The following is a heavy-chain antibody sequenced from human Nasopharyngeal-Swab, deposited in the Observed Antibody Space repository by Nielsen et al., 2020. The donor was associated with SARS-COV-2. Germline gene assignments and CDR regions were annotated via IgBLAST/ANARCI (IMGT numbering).Heavy chain of an antibody. V-gene: IGHV3-48*04. J-gene: IGHJ4*02. CDR2: ISSSSSTI. Sequence: GESLKISCAASGFTFSSYSMNWVRQAPGKGLEWVSYISSSSSTIYYADSVKGRFTISRDNAKNSLYLQMNSLRAEDTAVYYCARGDYYDSSGYYTYWGQGTLVTVS. CDR3: ARGDYYDSSGYYTY. CDR1: GFTFSSYS. D-gene: IGHD3-22*01.